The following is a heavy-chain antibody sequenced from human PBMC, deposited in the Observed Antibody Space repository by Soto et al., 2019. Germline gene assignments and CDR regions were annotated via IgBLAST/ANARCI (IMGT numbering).Heavy chain of an antibody. D-gene: IGHD2-2*01. Sequence: QVQLVESGGGVVQPGRSLRLSCAASGFTFSSYAMHWVRQATGKGLEWVAVISYDGSNKYYADSVKGRFTISRDNSKNTLYLQMNSLRAEDTAVYYCAREVGGPAAISYFDYWGQGTLVTVSS. CDR1: GFTFSSYA. CDR2: ISYDGSNK. V-gene: IGHV3-30-3*01. CDR3: AREVGGPAAISYFDY. J-gene: IGHJ4*02.